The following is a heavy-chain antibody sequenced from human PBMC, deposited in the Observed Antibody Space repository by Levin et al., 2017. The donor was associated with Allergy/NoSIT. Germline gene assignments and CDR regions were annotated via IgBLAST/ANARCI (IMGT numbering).Heavy chain of an antibody. J-gene: IGHJ4*02. V-gene: IGHV2-70*01. CDR2: LDWEGAK. CDR3: ARTLYDSSGNFQYYFDY. Sequence: SGPTLVKPTQTLTLTCTFSGFSLSTSGMCVSWIRQPPGKAPEWLALLDWEGAKYSITSLKTRLTISKDTSKNQVVLTMTNMYPVDTATYYWARTLYDSSGNFQYYFDYWGPGTQVTVSS. CDR1: GFSLSTSGMC. D-gene: IGHD3-22*01.